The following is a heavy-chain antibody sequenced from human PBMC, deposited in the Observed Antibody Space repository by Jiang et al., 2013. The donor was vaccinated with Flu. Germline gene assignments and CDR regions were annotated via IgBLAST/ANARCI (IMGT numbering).Heavy chain of an antibody. D-gene: IGHD5-18*01. CDR1: GGILTSYA. Sequence: AEVKKPGSSVKVSCKASGGILTSYAISWVRQAPGQGLEWMGGIIPIFGTSDYAQKFQGRLTIIADESTDTVYMELTSLISEDTAVYYCARGVGGYSYGYVLYWGQGTLV. V-gene: IGHV1-69*01. J-gene: IGHJ4*02. CDR3: ARGVGGYSYGYVLY. CDR2: IIPIFGTS.